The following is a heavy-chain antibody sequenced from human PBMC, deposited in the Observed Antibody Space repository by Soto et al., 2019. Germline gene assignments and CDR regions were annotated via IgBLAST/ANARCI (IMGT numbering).Heavy chain of an antibody. CDR1: GGTISNIA. V-gene: IGHV1-69*01. Sequence: QVQLVQSGAEVKKPGSSVKVSCTTSGGTISNIAINWVRQAPGQGLEWMGGIVPIDGTTNYAEKFQGRVTITADASRSTAYMDLSSLRSDDTAVYYCARSFTKSRRGGVAFDYWGQGTLLTVSP. J-gene: IGHJ4*02. CDR3: ARSFTKSRRGGVAFDY. D-gene: IGHD3-3*01. CDR2: IVPIDGTT.